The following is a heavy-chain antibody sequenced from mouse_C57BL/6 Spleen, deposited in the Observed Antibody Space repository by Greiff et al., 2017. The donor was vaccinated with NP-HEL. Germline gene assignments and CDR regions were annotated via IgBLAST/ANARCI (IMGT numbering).Heavy chain of an antibody. CDR1: GYTFTDYY. D-gene: IGHD1-1*01. CDR2: INPNNGGT. V-gene: IGHV1-26*01. Sequence: EVQLQQSGPELVKPGASVKISCKASGYTFTDYYMNWVKQSHGKSLEWIGDINPNNGGTSYNQKFKGKATLTVDKSSSTAYMELRSLTSEDSAVYYCARAHYYGSSSLDYWGQGTTLTVSS. J-gene: IGHJ2*01. CDR3: ARAHYYGSSSLDY.